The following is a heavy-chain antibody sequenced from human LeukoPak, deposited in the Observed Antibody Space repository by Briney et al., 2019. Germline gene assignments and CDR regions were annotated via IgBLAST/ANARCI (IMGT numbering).Heavy chain of an antibody. CDR3: ARGPAGYN. V-gene: IGHV3-53*01. CDR2: IYSCGST. CDR1: GFTVSINH. Sequence: SGGSLRLSCAASGFTVSINHMSWVRHAPGKGLEGVSIIYSCGSTHYPDPVKGRFTISRDNLKNTLYLQMNSLRAEDTAVYYCARGPAGYNWGQGTLVTFSS. J-gene: IGHJ4*02. D-gene: IGHD1-1*01.